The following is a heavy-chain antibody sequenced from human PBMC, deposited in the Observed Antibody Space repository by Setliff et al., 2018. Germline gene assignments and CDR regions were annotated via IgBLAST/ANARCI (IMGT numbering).Heavy chain of an antibody. CDR3: ARPRYSSTWYEVGAFDI. Sequence: GESLKISCQGSGYRFTTYWIGWVRQMPGKGLEWMGIVFSGDSDTRYSPSFQGQVTISADKSISTAYLQWSSLKASDTAMYYCARPRYSSTWYEVGAFDIWGQGTMVTVSS. CDR2: VFSGDSDT. J-gene: IGHJ3*02. CDR1: GYRFTTYW. D-gene: IGHD6-13*01. V-gene: IGHV5-51*01.